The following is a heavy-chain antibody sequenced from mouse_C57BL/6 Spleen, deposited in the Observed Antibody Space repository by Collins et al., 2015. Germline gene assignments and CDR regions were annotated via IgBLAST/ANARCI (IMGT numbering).Heavy chain of an antibody. Sequence: QVQLQQPGAELVKPGASVKLSCKASGYTFTSYWMQWVKQRPGQGLEWIGEIDPSDSYTNYNQKFKSKATLTVDTSSSTAYMQLSSLTSEDSAVYYCARYIGDWGQGTLATVSA. CDR3: ARYIGD. D-gene: IGHD3-1*01. CDR1: GYTFTSYW. V-gene: IGHV1-50*01. J-gene: IGHJ3*01. CDR2: IDPSDSYT.